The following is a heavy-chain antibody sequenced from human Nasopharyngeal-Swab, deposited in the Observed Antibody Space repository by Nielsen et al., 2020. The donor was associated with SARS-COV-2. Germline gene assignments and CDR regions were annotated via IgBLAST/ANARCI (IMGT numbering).Heavy chain of an antibody. J-gene: IGHJ4*02. CDR3: ARGTADYSNPSFDY. CDR1: GFTFDYYT. Sequence: SLNISCAASGFTFDYYTMYWVRQAPGEGLEWVSGINWNSGSKGYADSVKGRFTISRDNAKNSLYLQMNSLRSEDTALYYCARGTADYSNPSFDYWGQGTLVTVPS. CDR2: INWNSGSK. D-gene: IGHD4-11*01. V-gene: IGHV3-9*01.